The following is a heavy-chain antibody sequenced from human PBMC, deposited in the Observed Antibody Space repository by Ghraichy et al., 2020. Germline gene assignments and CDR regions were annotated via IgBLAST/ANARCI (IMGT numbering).Heavy chain of an antibody. CDR1: GGSISSYY. CDR3: ARENGDSRYYYYGMDV. J-gene: IGHJ6*02. Sequence: SQTLSLTCTVSGGSISSYYWSWIRQPPGKALEWIGYIYYSGSTNYNPSLKSRVTISVETSKNQISLKLSSVTAADTAVYYCARENGDSRYYYYGMDVWGQGTTVTVSS. D-gene: IGHD4-17*01. V-gene: IGHV4-59*01. CDR2: IYYSGST.